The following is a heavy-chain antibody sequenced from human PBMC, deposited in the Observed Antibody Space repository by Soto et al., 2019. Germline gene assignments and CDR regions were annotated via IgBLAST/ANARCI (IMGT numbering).Heavy chain of an antibody. CDR2: IWFDGSKK. J-gene: IGHJ5*02. CDR1: GFKFGKYG. CDR3: ARAHTMMILDRFDP. Sequence: GGALRLFXAGPGFKFGKYGLPWGRPAPGKGLEWLAVIWFDGSKKYYADSVKGRFTISRDNSKNTVYLDMNSLTADDSGVFYCARAHTMMILDRFDPWGHGTLVTVSS. V-gene: IGHV3-33*01. D-gene: IGHD3-22*01.